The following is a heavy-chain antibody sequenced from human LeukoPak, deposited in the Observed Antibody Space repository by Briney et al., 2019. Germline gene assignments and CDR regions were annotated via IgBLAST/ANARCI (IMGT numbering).Heavy chain of an antibody. J-gene: IGHJ4*02. V-gene: IGHV3-23*01. CDR2: ISGSGERT. Sequence: EGTLRLSCAASGFNFSRYGMAWVRQAPGKGLDWVSSISGSGERTYYADSVKGRFSISRDNSKNTVYLQMNNLRAQDTAVYYCANDRSRWELPPFDYWGQGTLVTVSS. CDR1: GFNFSRYG. CDR3: ANDRSRWELPPFDY. D-gene: IGHD1-26*01.